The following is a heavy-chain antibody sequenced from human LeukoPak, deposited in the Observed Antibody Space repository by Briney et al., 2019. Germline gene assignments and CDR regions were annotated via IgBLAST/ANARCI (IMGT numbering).Heavy chain of an antibody. Sequence: PGGSLRLSCAASGFTFSNYAMHWVRQAPGRGLEWVAAISYDGNNKYHADSVKGRFTISRDNSKNTLYLQMNSLRAEDTAVYYCARGPRFAIRLIVVVTKGHFDYWGQGSLVTVSS. CDR1: GFTFSNYA. D-gene: IGHD3-22*01. V-gene: IGHV3-30*04. CDR2: ISYDGNNK. J-gene: IGHJ4*02. CDR3: ARGPRFAIRLIVVVTKGHFDY.